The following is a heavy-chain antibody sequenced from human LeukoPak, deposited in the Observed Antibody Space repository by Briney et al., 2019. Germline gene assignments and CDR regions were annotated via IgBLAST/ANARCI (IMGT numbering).Heavy chain of an antibody. CDR3: ARDSFRGIRNGVCYYFDY. CDR2: ISAYNGNT. CDR1: GYTFTSYG. V-gene: IGHV1-18*01. J-gene: IGHJ4*02. D-gene: IGHD2-8*01. Sequence: ASVKVSCKASGYTFTSYGISWVRQAPGQGLEWMGWISAYNGNTNYAQKLQGRVTMTTDTSTSTAYMELRSLRSDDTAVYYCARDSFRGIRNGVCYYFDYWGQGTLVTVSS.